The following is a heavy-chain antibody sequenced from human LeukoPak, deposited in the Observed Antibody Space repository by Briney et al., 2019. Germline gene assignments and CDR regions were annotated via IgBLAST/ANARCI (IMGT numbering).Heavy chain of an antibody. CDR2: LSSSSSTI. D-gene: IGHD2-2*01. CDR1: GFAFSNYS. V-gene: IGHV3-48*02. CDR3: ARGIVPAAMRDHGAFDI. Sequence: PGGSLRLSCAASGFAFSNYSLNWVRQAPGKGLEWVSYLSSSSSTIYYADSLKGRFTISRDNAKNSLYLQMNSLRDEDTAVYYCARGIVPAAMRDHGAFDIWGQGTMVTVSS. J-gene: IGHJ3*02.